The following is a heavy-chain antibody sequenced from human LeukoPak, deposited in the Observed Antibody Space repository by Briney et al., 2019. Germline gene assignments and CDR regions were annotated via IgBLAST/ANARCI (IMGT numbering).Heavy chain of an antibody. V-gene: IGHV4-4*09. D-gene: IGHD2-2*01. CDR2: IYTSGST. CDR3: ARQKCTSTSCLTKNAFDI. CDR1: GSISSYY. Sequence: SETLSLTCTVSGSISSYYWSWIRQPPGKGREWIGYIYTSGSTNYNPSLKSRGTISVDTSKNEFSLDLSSVTAADTAVYYCARQKCTSTSCLTKNAFDIWGQGTMVTVSS. J-gene: IGHJ3*02.